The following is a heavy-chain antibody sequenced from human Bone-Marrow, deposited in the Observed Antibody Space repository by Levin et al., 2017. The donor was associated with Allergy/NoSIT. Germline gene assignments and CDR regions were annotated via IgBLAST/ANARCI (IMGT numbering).Heavy chain of an antibody. CDR1: GTSMNSGGNY. J-gene: IGHJ4*02. CDR3: ATSGAVTGQFDY. Sequence: SCNVSGTSMNSGGNYWSWIRQHPGKGLEWIAYIYYTGSAGYNPSLKSRVSISVDTSKNQFSLKLTSVTAADTAVYFCATSGAVTGQFDYWGQGTLVTVSS. V-gene: IGHV4-31*03. CDR2: IYYTGSA. D-gene: IGHD6-19*01.